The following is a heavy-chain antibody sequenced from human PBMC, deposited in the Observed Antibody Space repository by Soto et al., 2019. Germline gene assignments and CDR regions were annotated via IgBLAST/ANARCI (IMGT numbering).Heavy chain of an antibody. CDR2: IYNNVNT. D-gene: IGHD5-18*01. CDR3: ARETSQRLLGL. Sequence: QVQLQESGPGLVKPSETLSLTCTVSGGSISSYYWTWIRQPPGKGLEWIGYIYNNVNTNYTRSLKSRVTISADTSKKQVYLNLTSVTAADTAVYYCARETSQRLLGLWGQGTLVTVSS. V-gene: IGHV4-59*01. J-gene: IGHJ4*02. CDR1: GGSISSYY.